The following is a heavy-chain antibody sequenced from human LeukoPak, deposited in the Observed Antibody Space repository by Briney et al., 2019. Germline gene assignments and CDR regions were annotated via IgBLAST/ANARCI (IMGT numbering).Heavy chain of an antibody. CDR1: GFTFSSYS. CDR2: IRSKAYGGTT. V-gene: IGHV3-49*04. J-gene: IGHJ4*02. D-gene: IGHD3-16*02. CDR3: TRELYPLDLDY. Sequence: PGGSLRLSCAASGFTFSSYSMNWVRQAPGKGLEWVGFIRSKAYGGTTEYAASVKGRFTISRDDSKSIAYLQMNSLKTEDTAVYYCTRELYPLDLDYWGQGTLVTVSS.